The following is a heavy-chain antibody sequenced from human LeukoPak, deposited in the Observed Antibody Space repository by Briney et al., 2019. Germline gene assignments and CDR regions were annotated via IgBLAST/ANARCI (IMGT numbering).Heavy chain of an antibody. D-gene: IGHD3-3*01. CDR2: IYSGGTT. J-gene: IGHJ4*02. CDR3: ATRFSEQS. Sequence: GGSLRLSCATSGFTVSGNYMSWVRQFPGKGLEWVSVIYSGGTTNYADSVKGRFTISRDYSKNTLYLQMNSLRPEDTAVYYCATRFSEQSWGQGTLVTVSS. V-gene: IGHV3-66*02. CDR1: GFTVSGNY.